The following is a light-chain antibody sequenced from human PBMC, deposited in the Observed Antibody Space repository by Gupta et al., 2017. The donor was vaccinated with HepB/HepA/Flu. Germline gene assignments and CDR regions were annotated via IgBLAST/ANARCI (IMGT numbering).Light chain of an antibody. Sequence: SALTQPASVSGSPGQSITISCTGTSSDVGGYNYVSWYQQHPGKAPNIMIYAVSNQPSGVSNRFSGSKSGNTASLTVTGSQDEDEADYYSRANTSSRAVFGGGTKLTVL. J-gene: IGLJ2*01. CDR1: SSDVGGYNY. CDR2: AVS. V-gene: IGLV2-14*01. CDR3: RANTSSRAV.